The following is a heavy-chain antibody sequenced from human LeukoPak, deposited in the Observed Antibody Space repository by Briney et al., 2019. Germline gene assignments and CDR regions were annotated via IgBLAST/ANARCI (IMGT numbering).Heavy chain of an antibody. V-gene: IGHV3-53*01. Sequence: GGSLRLSCAAFGFTVSSNYMSWVRQAPGKGLEWVSVIYSGGSTYYADSVKGRFTISRDNAKNSLYLQMSSLRAEDTAVYYCTRNEVWGQGTLVTVSS. CDR2: IYSGGST. CDR1: GFTVSSNY. J-gene: IGHJ4*02. CDR3: TRNEV.